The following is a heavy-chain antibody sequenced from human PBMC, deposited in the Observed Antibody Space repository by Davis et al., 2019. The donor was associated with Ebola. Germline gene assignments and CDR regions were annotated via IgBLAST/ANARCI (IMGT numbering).Heavy chain of an antibody. CDR2: IYYSGST. D-gene: IGHD1-1*01. Sequence: MPSETLSLTCTVSGGSISSGDYYWGWIRQPPGKGLEWIGDIYYSGSTYYNPSLKSRVTVSVDTSRNQFSLKLSSVTAADTAVYYCAGPLDRHNWFDPWGQGTLVTVSS. J-gene: IGHJ5*02. CDR1: GGSISSGDYY. CDR3: AGPLDRHNWFDP. V-gene: IGHV4-39*01.